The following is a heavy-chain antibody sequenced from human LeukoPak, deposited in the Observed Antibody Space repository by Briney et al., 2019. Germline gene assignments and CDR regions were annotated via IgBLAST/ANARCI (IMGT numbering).Heavy chain of an antibody. J-gene: IGHJ6*02. Sequence: SETLSLTCTVSDGSISSYYWSWIRQPPGKGLEWIGYIYYSGSTNYNPSLKSRVTISVDTSKNQFSLKLSSVTAADTAVYYCARATSLEWLSRHKSRKHYYYYGMDVWGQGTTVTVSS. CDR1: DGSISSYY. CDR2: IYYSGST. D-gene: IGHD3-3*01. V-gene: IGHV4-59*01. CDR3: ARATSLEWLSRHKSRKHYYYYGMDV.